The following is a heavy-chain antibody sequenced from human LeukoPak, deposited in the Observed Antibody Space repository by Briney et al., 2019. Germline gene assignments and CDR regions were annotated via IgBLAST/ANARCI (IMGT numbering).Heavy chain of an antibody. V-gene: IGHV4-34*01. J-gene: IGHJ4*02. CDR3: ARGGNYYDSSGPKYYFDY. CDR2: INHSGST. D-gene: IGHD3-22*01. Sequence: GSLRLSCTASGFTFGDYAMSWVRQPPAKGLEWIGEINHSGSTNYNPSLKSRVTISVDTSKNQFSLKLSSVTAADTAVYYCARGGNYYDSSGPKYYFDYWGQGTLVTVSS. CDR1: GFTFGDYA.